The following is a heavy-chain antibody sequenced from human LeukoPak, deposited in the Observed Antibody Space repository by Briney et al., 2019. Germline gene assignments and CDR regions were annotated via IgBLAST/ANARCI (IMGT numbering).Heavy chain of an antibody. J-gene: IGHJ4*02. Sequence: SRTPSCKASGYTLTGFYMHWVRQAPGQGLEWMGWINPNSGDTNYAQTLQGRVTVTRDTSIRTVYLELSRLRSDDTAVYYCARDPSTVTTRHLDYWGQGTLVTVSS. CDR2: INPNSGDT. CDR1: GYTLTGFY. V-gene: IGHV1-2*02. D-gene: IGHD4-17*01. CDR3: ARDPSTVTTRHLDY.